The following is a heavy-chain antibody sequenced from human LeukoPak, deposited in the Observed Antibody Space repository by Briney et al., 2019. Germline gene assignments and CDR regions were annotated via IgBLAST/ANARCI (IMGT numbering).Heavy chain of an antibody. D-gene: IGHD2-15*01. V-gene: IGHV3-21*01. CDR3: ARVIESIVVVVAATSDY. CDR2: ISSSGSYI. CDR1: GFTFSSYS. Sequence: PGGSLRLSCAASGFTFSSYSMNWVRQAPGKGLEWVSSISSSGSYIYYADSVKGRFTISRDNAKNSLYLQMNSLRAEDTAVYYCARVIESIVVVVAATSDYWGQGTLVTVSS. J-gene: IGHJ4*02.